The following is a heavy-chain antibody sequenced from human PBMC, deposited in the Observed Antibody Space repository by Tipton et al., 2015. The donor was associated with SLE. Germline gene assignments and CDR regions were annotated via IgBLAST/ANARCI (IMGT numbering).Heavy chain of an antibody. CDR3: ARENWSFSHMDV. Sequence: TLSLTCTVSGGSISSGGYYWSWIRHHPGEGLEWIGNIYYNGRTYYNPSLKSRVTISLDTSKNQFSLKLTSVTAADTALYFCARENWSFSHMDVWGIGTTVTVSS. CDR1: GGSISSGGYY. V-gene: IGHV4-31*03. D-gene: IGHD1-1*01. CDR2: IYYNGRT. J-gene: IGHJ6*04.